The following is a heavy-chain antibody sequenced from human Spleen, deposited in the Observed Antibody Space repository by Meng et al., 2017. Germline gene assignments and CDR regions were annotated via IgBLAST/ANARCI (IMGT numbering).Heavy chain of an antibody. CDR2: IYSGGST. CDR3: ARDCPSRIAVAGIISFGMDV. D-gene: IGHD6-19*01. CDR1: GFTFSDYY. Sequence: GGSLRLSCAASGFTFSDYYMSWIRQAPGKGLEWVSVIYSGGSTYYADSVKGRFTISRHNSKNTLYLQMNSLRAEDTAVYYCARDCPSRIAVAGIISFGMDVWGQGTTVTVSS. V-gene: IGHV3-53*04. J-gene: IGHJ6*02.